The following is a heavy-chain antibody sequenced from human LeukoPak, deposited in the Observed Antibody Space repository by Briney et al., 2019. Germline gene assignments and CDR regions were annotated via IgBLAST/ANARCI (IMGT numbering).Heavy chain of an antibody. Sequence: ASVNVSCKASGYTFTSYYMHWARQAPGHGLEWMGIINPSGGSTSYAQKFQGRVTMTRDTSTSTVYMELSSLRSEDTAVYYCARLGNDAYYYDSSGYSDYGMDVWGQGTTVTVSS. CDR1: GYTFTSYY. CDR3: ARLGNDAYYYDSSGYSDYGMDV. D-gene: IGHD3-22*01. V-gene: IGHV1-46*01. J-gene: IGHJ6*02. CDR2: INPSGGST.